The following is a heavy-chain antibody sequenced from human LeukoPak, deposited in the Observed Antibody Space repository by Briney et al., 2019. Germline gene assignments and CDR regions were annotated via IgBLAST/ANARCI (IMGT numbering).Heavy chain of an antibody. CDR3: ARERYCGGDCYYDDAFDI. CDR2: IHSSGRT. J-gene: IGHJ3*02. Sequence: AETLSLTCTVSGGPINNYYWSWVRRSPGKGLEWIGYIHSSGRTNCKPSLKSRVTIGVDTSKNQVSLNLRSVTAADTAVYYYARERYCGGDCYYDDAFDIWGQGTMVTVSS. CDR1: GGPINNYY. D-gene: IGHD2-21*02. V-gene: IGHV4-59*12.